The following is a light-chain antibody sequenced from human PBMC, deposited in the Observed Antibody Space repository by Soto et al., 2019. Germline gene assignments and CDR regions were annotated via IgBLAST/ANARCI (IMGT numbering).Light chain of an antibody. V-gene: IGKV1-39*01. CDR1: QNIFSY. Sequence: SLSASVGDRVTISCRASQNIFSYLNWYQQKPGKAPNLLIYAASNLQSGVPSRFSGSGSGTDFTLTIFCFQPEDVIPYCSTLT. CDR2: AAS. J-gene: IGKJ4*01. CDR3: TLT.